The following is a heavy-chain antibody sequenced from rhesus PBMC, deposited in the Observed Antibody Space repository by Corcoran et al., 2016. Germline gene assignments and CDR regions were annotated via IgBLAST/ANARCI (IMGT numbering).Heavy chain of an antibody. V-gene: IGHV4S14*01. D-gene: IGHD6-31*01. CDR2: IYGSGGSN. CDR3: ASDRVAAAYDY. Sequence: QVQLQESGPGLVKPSETLSLTCAVSGGSISGYYYWSWIRQPPGKGLEWIVSIYGSGGSNYLNPSLNSRVTLSVDTSKNQFSLNLSSVTAADTAVYYCASDRVAAAYDYWVQGVLVTVSS. CDR1: GGSISGYYY. J-gene: IGHJ4*01.